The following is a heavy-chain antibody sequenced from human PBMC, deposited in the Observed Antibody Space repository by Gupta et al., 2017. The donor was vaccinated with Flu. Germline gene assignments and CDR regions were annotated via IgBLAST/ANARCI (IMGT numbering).Heavy chain of an antibody. D-gene: IGHD3-10*01. CDR3: ARDGEFDY. Sequence: NFSTDWVTWVRQAPGKGLEWVASMKQDGTEKYYEDSVKGRFTISRDNAKKSVYLQMNSLRVEDTAVYYCARDGEFDYWGQGTLVTVSS. V-gene: IGHV3-7*01. J-gene: IGHJ4*02. CDR2: MKQDGTEK. CDR1: NFSTDW.